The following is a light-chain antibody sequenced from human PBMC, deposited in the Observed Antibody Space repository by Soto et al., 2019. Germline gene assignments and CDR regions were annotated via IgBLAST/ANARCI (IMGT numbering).Light chain of an antibody. J-gene: IGKJ4*01. Sequence: DIQMTQSPSSLSESVGDRVTITCRASQSINRYLNWYQQKPGTAPKLLISGASSMQSGVPSRFSGSGSGTDFTLTISSLQPEDFATYYCQQGSSTLTFGGGTKVEIK. CDR2: GAS. CDR1: QSINRY. CDR3: QQGSSTLT. V-gene: IGKV1-39*01.